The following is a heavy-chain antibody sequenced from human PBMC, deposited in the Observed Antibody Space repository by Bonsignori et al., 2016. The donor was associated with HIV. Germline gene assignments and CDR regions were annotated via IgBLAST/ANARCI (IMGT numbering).Heavy chain of an antibody. D-gene: IGHD6-13*01. Sequence: PGKGLEWIGSIYYSGSTYYNPSLKSRVTISVDTSKNQFSLKLSSVTAADTAVYYCARTAGNDAFDIWGQGTMVTVSS. CDR2: IYYSGST. V-gene: IGHV4-39*07. CDR3: ARTAGNDAFDI. J-gene: IGHJ3*02.